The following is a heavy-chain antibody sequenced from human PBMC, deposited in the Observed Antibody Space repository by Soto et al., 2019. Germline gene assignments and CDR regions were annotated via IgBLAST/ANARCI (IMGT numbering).Heavy chain of an antibody. D-gene: IGHD1-26*01. CDR1: GFAVSTHY. CDR2: LSSGGST. CDR3: ASNTTPGGMDA. Sequence: GGSLRLSCAASGFAVSTHYMSWVRQAPGKGLEWVSVLSSGGSTYYADSVEGRFTISGDIYKNSVFLQMDSLRAEDTAVYYCASNTTPGGMDAWGQGTTVTVSS. J-gene: IGHJ6*02. V-gene: IGHV3-53*01.